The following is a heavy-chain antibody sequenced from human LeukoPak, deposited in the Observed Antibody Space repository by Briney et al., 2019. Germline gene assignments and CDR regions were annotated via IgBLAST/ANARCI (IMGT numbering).Heavy chain of an antibody. CDR2: IYYSGST. CDR1: GGSISSYY. D-gene: IGHD5-18*01. V-gene: IGHV4-59*01. CDR3: ASADTATFFDY. Sequence: SETLSLTCTVSGGSISSYYWSWLRQPPGKGLEWIGYIYYSGSTNYNPSLTSRVTISVDTSKNQFSLKLSSVTAADTAVYYCASADTATFFDYWGQGTLVTVSS. J-gene: IGHJ4*02.